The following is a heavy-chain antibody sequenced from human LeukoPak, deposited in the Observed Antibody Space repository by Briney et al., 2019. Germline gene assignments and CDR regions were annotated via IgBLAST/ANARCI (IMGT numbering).Heavy chain of an antibody. CDR2: FDPEDGET. Sequence: GASVKVSCKVSGYTLTELSMHWVRQAPGKGLEWMGGFDPEDGETIYAQKFQGRVTMTEDTSTDTAYMELSSQRSEDTAMYYCARGGYSGYDSLYWGQGTLVTVSS. D-gene: IGHD5-12*01. J-gene: IGHJ4*02. V-gene: IGHV1-24*01. CDR3: ARGGYSGYDSLY. CDR1: GYTLTELS.